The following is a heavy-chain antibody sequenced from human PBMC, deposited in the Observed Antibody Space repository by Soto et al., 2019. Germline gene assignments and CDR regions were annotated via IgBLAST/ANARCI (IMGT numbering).Heavy chain of an antibody. CDR2: IYTSGST. Sequence: PSETLSLNCTVSGGSISSYYWSWIRQPAGKGLEWIGRIYTSGSTNYNPSLKSRVTMSVDTSKNQFSLKLSSVTAADTAVYYCARVRVTYYYDSSGYIDAFDIWGQGTMVTVSS. CDR3: ARVRVTYYYDSSGYIDAFDI. J-gene: IGHJ3*02. D-gene: IGHD3-22*01. CDR1: GGSISSYY. V-gene: IGHV4-4*07.